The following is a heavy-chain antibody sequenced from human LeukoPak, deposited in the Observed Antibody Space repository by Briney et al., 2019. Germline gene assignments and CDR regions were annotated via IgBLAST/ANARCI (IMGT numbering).Heavy chain of an antibody. Sequence: GESLKISCKGSGYSFTTYWIAWVRPMPGKGLVWMGIIYSGDSDIRYSPSFQGQVTISADKSISTAYLQWSSLKASDTAMYYCARTAAAVSWYFDYWGQGTLVTVSS. J-gene: IGHJ4*02. CDR3: ARTAAAVSWYFDY. CDR1: GYSFTTYW. V-gene: IGHV5-51*01. D-gene: IGHD6-13*01. CDR2: IYSGDSDI.